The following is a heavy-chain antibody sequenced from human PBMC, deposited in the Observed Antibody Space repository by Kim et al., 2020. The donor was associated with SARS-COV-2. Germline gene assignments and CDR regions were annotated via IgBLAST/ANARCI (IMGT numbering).Heavy chain of an antibody. J-gene: IGHJ3*02. V-gene: IGHV3-30*18. CDR2: ISYDGSNK. CDR1: GFTFSSYG. CDR3: AKVASSSLEDDAFDI. D-gene: IGHD6-6*01. Sequence: GGSLRLSCAASGFTFSSYGMHWVRQAPGKGLEWVAVISYDGSNKYYADSVKGRFTISRDNSKNTLYLQMNSLRAEDTAVYYCAKVASSSLEDDAFDIWG.